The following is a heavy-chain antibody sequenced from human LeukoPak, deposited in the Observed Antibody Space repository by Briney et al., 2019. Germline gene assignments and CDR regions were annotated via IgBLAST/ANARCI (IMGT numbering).Heavy chain of an antibody. CDR1: GGSISSGGYY. V-gene: IGHV4-31*03. D-gene: IGHD3-22*01. CDR3: ARGRDHYYDSSGYYYYWAFDI. CDR2: IYYSGSA. J-gene: IGHJ3*02. Sequence: TLSLTCTVSGGSISSGGYYWSWIRQHPGEGLEWIGYIYYSGSAYYNPSLKCRVTISVDTSKNQFSLKLSSVTAADTAVYYCARGRDHYYDSSGYYYYWAFDIWGQGTMVTVSS.